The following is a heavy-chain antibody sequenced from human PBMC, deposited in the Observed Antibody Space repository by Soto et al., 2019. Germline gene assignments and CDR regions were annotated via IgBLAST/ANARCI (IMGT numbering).Heavy chain of an antibody. Sequence: QLQLQESGPGLVKPSETLSLTCTVSGGSISSSPYYLAWICQPPGKGLQWIGNIYYNGTTFYTPSLRSRVNISLDASKSPFSLGRSSVTASDTAVYYCARHGPLTNNWNQLNCWGQGTLVTVSS. V-gene: IGHV4-39*01. CDR2: IYYNGTT. CDR1: GGSISSSPYY. CDR3: ARHGPLTNNWNQLNC. J-gene: IGHJ4*02. D-gene: IGHD1-1*01.